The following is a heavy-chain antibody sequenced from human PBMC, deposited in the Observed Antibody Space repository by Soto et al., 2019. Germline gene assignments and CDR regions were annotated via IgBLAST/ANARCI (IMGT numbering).Heavy chain of an antibody. CDR1: GYSFTSYW. Sequence: RGESLKISCKGSGYSFTSYWIGWVRQMPGHGLEWMGIIYPGDSDTRYSPSFQGQVTISADKSISTAYLQWSSLKASDTAMYYCARPEVGQQLGSWAFDIWGRGTMVTVSS. CDR3: ARPEVGQQLGSWAFDI. V-gene: IGHV5-51*01. D-gene: IGHD6-13*01. J-gene: IGHJ3*02. CDR2: IYPGDSDT.